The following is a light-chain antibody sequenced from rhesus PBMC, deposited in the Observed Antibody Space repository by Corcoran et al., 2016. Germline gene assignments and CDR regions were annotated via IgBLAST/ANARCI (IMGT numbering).Light chain of an antibody. CDR2: AAS. CDR1: QTISSY. J-gene: IGKJ2*01. CDR3: QQRNDYPYT. Sequence: DIQMTQSPSSLSASVGDRVTITCRASQTISSYLAWYQQKPGKVPKFLIYAASNLQSGVPSRFSGSGSGTEFSLTISTLQPEDFATYYCQQRNDYPYTFGQGTKVEIK. V-gene: IGKV1-44*03.